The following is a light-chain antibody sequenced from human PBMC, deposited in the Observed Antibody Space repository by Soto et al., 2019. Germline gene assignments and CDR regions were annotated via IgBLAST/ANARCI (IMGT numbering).Light chain of an antibody. CDR1: QSLLYSNGYNY. V-gene: IGKV2-28*01. CDR3: MQGLQTRT. J-gene: IGKJ1*01. Sequence: DIVMTQSPLSLPVTPGEPASISCRSSQSLLYSNGYNYLDWYLQKPGQSPQLLIYLGSHRASGVPDRVSGSESGTDFTLKISRVEAEDVGIYYCMQGLQTRTFGQGTRVEIK. CDR2: LGS.